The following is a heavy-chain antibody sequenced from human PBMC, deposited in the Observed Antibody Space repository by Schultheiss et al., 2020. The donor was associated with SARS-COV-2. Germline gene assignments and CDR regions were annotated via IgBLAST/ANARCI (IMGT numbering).Heavy chain of an antibody. CDR1: GGSISSGGYY. V-gene: IGHV4-31*01. J-gene: IGHJ3*02. CDR3: ARPYGAPSFRSFGEPQRGAFDI. CDR2: IYYSGST. Sequence: SQTLSLTCPVSGGSISSGGYYWSWIRQHPGKGLEWIGYIYYSGSTYYNPSLKSLVTISVDTSKNQFSLKLSSVTAADTAVYYCARPYGAPSFRSFGEPQRGAFDIWGQGTMVTVSS. D-gene: IGHD3-10*01.